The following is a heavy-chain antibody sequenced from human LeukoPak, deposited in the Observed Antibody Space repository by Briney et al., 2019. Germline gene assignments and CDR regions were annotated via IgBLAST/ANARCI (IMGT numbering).Heavy chain of an antibody. Sequence: GGSLRLSCAASGFTFSSYAMSWVRQAPGKGLEWVGRIKSKTDGGTTDYAAPVKGRFTISRDDSKNTLYLQMNSPKTEDTAVYYCTTDNVHDYGDYLGAFDIWGQGTMVTVSS. CDR2: IKSKTDGGTT. V-gene: IGHV3-15*01. CDR1: GFTFSSYA. CDR3: TTDNVHDYGDYLGAFDI. J-gene: IGHJ3*02. D-gene: IGHD4-17*01.